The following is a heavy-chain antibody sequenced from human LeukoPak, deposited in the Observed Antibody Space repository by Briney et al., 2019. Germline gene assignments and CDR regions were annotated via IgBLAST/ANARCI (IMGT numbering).Heavy chain of an antibody. D-gene: IGHD5-24*01. CDR2: TYYRSKWYS. Sequence: QSQTLSLTCAISGDSVSSNSTACNWIRQSPSRGLEWLGRTYYRSKWYSDYAVSVKSRITINPDTSKNQFSLQLNSVTPEDTAVYYCARGGQGDGYSADEAFDMWGQGTMVTVSS. V-gene: IGHV6-1*01. CDR1: GDSVSSNSTA. CDR3: ARGGQGDGYSADEAFDM. J-gene: IGHJ3*02.